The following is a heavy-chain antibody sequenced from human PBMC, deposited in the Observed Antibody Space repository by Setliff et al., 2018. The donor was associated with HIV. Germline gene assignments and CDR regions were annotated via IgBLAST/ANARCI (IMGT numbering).Heavy chain of an antibody. J-gene: IGHJ3*02. Sequence: SETLSLTCAVFGGSFSGYYWTWIRQPPGKGLEWIGEIIHSGSTNYNTSLKSRVAISVDTSKNQFSLKLSSVTAADTAVYFCARGRASGRYFWVVVNTFDIWGQGTMVTVSS. CDR2: IIHSGST. D-gene: IGHD1-26*01. CDR3: ARGRASGRYFWVVVNTFDI. V-gene: IGHV4-34*01. CDR1: GGSFSGYY.